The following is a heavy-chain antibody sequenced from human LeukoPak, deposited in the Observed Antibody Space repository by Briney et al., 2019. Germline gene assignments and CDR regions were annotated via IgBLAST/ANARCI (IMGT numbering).Heavy chain of an antibody. J-gene: IGHJ4*02. Sequence: SQTLSLTCTVSGGSISSGGYYWSWIRQHPGKGLEWIGYIYYSGSTHYNPSLKGRVTISVDASKNQFSLKLSSVTAADTAVYYCASVAFLRELLNWGQGTLVTVSS. V-gene: IGHV4-31*03. CDR3: ASVAFLRELLN. CDR2: IYYSGST. D-gene: IGHD3-10*01. CDR1: GGSISSGGYY.